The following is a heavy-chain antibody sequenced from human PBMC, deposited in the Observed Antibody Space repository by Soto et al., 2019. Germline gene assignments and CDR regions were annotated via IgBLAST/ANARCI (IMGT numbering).Heavy chain of an antibody. CDR1: GFTFSSYG. J-gene: IGHJ4*02. CDR3: AREGGDYVYFDY. D-gene: IGHD2-21*02. CDR2: IWDDGSNK. Sequence: QVQLVESGGGVVQPGRSLRLSCAASGFTFSSYGMHWVRQAPGKGLEWVAVIWDDGSNKYYADSVKGRFTISRDNSKNPLYLQMNSLSAEDTAVYYCAREGGDYVYFDYWGQGTLVTVSS. V-gene: IGHV3-33*01.